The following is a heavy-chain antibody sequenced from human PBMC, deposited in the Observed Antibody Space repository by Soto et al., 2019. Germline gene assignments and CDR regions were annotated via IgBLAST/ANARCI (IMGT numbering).Heavy chain of an antibody. Sequence: GMRCIRKTPGKGLEWVAVIRFDGSNTYYADSVKGRFTISRDNPKNMLYLQMNSLRAEDTAIYYCARDGVGTTTYFGYFDYWGLGTLVTVSS. CDR3: ARDGVGTTTYFGYFDY. V-gene: IGHV3-33*01. CDR2: IRFDGSNT. J-gene: IGHJ4*02. CDR1: G. D-gene: IGHD1-26*01.